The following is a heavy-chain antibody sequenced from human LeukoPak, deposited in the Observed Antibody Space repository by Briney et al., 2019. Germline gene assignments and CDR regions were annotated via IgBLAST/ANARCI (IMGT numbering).Heavy chain of an antibody. J-gene: IGHJ6*03. CDR2: ISYDGSNK. CDR3: AKVYGRSGLPYVYYMDV. CDR1: GFTFSSYG. D-gene: IGHD3-3*01. V-gene: IGHV3-30*18. Sequence: SGGSLRLSCAASGFTFSSYGMHWVRQAPGKGLEWVAVISYDGSNKYYADSVKGRFTISRDNSKNTLYLQMNSLRAEDTAVYYCAKVYGRSGLPYVYYMDVWGKGTTVTVSS.